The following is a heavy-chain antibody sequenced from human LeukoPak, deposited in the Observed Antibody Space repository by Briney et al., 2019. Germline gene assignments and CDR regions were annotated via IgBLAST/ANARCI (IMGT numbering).Heavy chain of an antibody. CDR3: ARGRLSYYGSGRGAFDI. J-gene: IGHJ3*02. V-gene: IGHV4-34*01. Sequence: XIXHSGGTKYNPSRKSRVTISVEKSKNQFSLKLSSVTAADTAVYYCARGRLSYYGSGRGAFDIWGQGTTVTVSS. D-gene: IGHD3-10*01. CDR2: IXHSGGT.